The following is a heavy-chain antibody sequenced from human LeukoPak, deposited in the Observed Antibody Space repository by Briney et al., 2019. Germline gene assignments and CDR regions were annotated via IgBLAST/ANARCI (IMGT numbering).Heavy chain of an antibody. CDR3: TRSRDVSIWYFDL. CDR1: GFTFSGSA. J-gene: IGHJ2*01. Sequence: GGSLRLSCAASGFTFSGSAMHWVRQASGKGLEWVGRIRSKANSYATAYAASVKGRFTISRDDSKNTAYLQMNSLKTEDTAVYYCTRSRDVSIWYFDLWGRGTLVTVSS. V-gene: IGHV3-73*01. CDR2: IRSKANSYAT. D-gene: IGHD2-21*01.